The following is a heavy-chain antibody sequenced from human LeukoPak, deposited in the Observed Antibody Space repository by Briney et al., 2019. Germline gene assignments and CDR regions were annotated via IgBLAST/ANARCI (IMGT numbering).Heavy chain of an antibody. V-gene: IGHV1-18*01. J-gene: IGHJ4*02. D-gene: IGHD5-18*01. CDR2: ISAYNGNT. Sequence: ASVKVSCKASGYTFISYGISWMRQAPGQGLEWMGWISAYNGNTNNAQKFQGRVTMTRDTSTSTVYMELSSLRSEDTAVYYCARSFFGYGIVNPFDYWGQGTLVTVSS. CDR3: ARSFFGYGIVNPFDY. CDR1: GYTFISYG.